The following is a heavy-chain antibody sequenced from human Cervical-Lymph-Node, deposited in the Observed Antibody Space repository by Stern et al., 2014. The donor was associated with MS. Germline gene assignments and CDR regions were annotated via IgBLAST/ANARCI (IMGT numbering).Heavy chain of an antibody. V-gene: IGHV3-9*01. CDR1: GFTFGDYA. Sequence: EVQLVESGGGVGQPGWSLRLSCAASGFTFGDYAMHWVRQAPGRGLEWVSGVRWNGVSSDYADSVKGRFIISRDNAKNSLYLQMNSLRDEDTAFYYCAKSTGYYDFWSGYYFDSWGQGTLVTVSS. D-gene: IGHD3-3*01. CDR2: VRWNGVSS. CDR3: AKSTGYYDFWSGYYFDS. J-gene: IGHJ4*02.